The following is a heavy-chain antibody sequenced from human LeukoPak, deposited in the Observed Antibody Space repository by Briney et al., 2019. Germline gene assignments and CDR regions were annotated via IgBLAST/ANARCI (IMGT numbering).Heavy chain of an antibody. CDR1: GFTFSTYS. V-gene: IGHV3-48*04. Sequence: GGSLRLSCAASGFTFSTYSMNWVRQAPGKGLEWVSYISSSSSTIYYADSVKGRFTISRDNAKNSLYLQMNSLRAEDTALYYCAKDIELGGMSDAFDIWGQGTMVTVSS. J-gene: IGHJ3*02. D-gene: IGHD2-15*01. CDR2: ISSSSSTI. CDR3: AKDIELGGMSDAFDI.